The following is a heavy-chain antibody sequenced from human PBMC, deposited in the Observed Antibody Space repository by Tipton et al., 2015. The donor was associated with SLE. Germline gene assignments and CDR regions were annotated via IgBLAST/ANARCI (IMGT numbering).Heavy chain of an antibody. CDR3: AREFMVRGLRSFGACDY. D-gene: IGHD3-10*01. J-gene: IGHJ4*02. CDR2: IYSDGST. V-gene: IGHV3-53*04. CDR1: GFTVSNNY. Sequence: SLRLSCAASGFTVSNNYMNWVRQALGKGLEWVSVIYSDGSTYYADSVKGRFTISRHNSKNTLYLQMDSLRAEDTAVYYCAREFMVRGLRSFGACDYWGQGTLVTVSS.